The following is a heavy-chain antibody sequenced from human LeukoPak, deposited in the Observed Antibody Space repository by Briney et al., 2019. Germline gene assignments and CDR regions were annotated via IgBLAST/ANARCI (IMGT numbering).Heavy chain of an antibody. Sequence: GGSLRLSCAASGFTVSSNYMSWVRQAPGKGLEWGSVIYSGGSTYYADSVKGRFTISRDNSKNTLYLQMNSLRAEDTAVYYCAREIPTYYYDSSGYYPLDYWGQGTLVTVSS. CDR2: IYSGGST. J-gene: IGHJ4*02. V-gene: IGHV3-66*01. CDR1: GFTVSSNY. CDR3: AREIPTYYYDSSGYYPLDY. D-gene: IGHD3-22*01.